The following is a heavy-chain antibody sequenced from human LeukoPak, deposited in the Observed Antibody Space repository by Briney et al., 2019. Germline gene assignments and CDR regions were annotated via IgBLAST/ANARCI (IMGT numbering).Heavy chain of an antibody. Sequence: KPSETLSLTCTIYGGSVSDYYWSSTRQSPGKGLEWIGYIYHTGSTSYSPSLKSRVTISADTSQNQFSRKLSSLTAADTAVYYCARGPVCSNTSCRYYYMDVWGKGTTVTISS. CDR2: IYHTGST. CDR1: GGSVSDYY. D-gene: IGHD2-2*01. J-gene: IGHJ6*03. CDR3: ARGPVCSNTSCRYYYMDV. V-gene: IGHV4-59*02.